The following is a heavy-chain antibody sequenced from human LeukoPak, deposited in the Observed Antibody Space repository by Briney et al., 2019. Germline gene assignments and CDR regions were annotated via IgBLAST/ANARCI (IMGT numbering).Heavy chain of an antibody. CDR1: GGSISSSSYY. D-gene: IGHD6-19*01. V-gene: IGHV4-39*07. CDR2: IYHSGST. CDR3: ARTGYSSAWYLLYMDV. Sequence: TSETLSLTCTVSGGSISSSSYYWGWIRQPPGKGLEWIGSIYHSGSTYYNPSLKSRVTISVDTSKNQFSLRLSSVTAADTAVYYCARTGYSSAWYLLYMDVWGKGTTVTVSS. J-gene: IGHJ6*03.